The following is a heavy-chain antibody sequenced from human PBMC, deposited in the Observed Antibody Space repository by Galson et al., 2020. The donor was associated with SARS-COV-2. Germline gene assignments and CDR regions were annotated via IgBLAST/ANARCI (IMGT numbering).Heavy chain of an antibody. CDR1: GFTFSSYG. J-gene: IGHJ6*02. CDR3: ARYTVFWSGYYDSENYYGMDV. CDR2: IWYDGSNK. V-gene: IGHV3-33*01. D-gene: IGHD3-3*01. Sequence: GGSLRLSCAASGFTFSSYGMHWVRQAPGKGLEWVAVIWYDGSNKYYADSVKGRFTISRDNSKNTLYLQMNSLRAEDTAVYYCARYTVFWSGYYDSENYYGMDVWGQGTTVTVSS.